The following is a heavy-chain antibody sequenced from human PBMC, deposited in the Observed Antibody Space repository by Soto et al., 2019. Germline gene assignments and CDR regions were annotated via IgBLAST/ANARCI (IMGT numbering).Heavy chain of an antibody. Sequence: QVQLVQSGAEVKKPGASVKVPCKASGYTFTSYAMHWVRQAPGQRLEWMGWINAGNGNTKYSQKFQGRVTITRDTSASTAYMELSSLRSEDTAVYYCARGDGYYYFDYWGQGTLVTVSS. D-gene: IGHD3-22*01. CDR3: ARGDGYYYFDY. J-gene: IGHJ4*02. V-gene: IGHV1-3*01. CDR2: INAGNGNT. CDR1: GYTFTSYA.